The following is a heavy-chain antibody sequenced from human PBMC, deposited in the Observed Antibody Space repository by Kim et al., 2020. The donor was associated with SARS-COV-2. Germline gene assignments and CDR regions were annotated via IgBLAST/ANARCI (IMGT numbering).Heavy chain of an antibody. CDR3: AREVVQNGMDV. J-gene: IGHJ6*02. V-gene: IGHV1-2*02. D-gene: IGHD2-15*01. CDR2: T. Sequence: TNYAQKLQGRVTLTRDTSINTAWMGPSRLTSEDAAVYYCAREVVQNGMDVWGQGTTVTVSS.